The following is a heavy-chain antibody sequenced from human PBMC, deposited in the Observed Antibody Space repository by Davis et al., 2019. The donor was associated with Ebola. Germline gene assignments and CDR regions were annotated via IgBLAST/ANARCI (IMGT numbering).Heavy chain of an antibody. J-gene: IGHJ6*02. Sequence: SETLSLTCAVSGGSISSSNWWSWVRQPPGKGLEWIGEIYHSGSTNYNPSLKSRVTISVDKSKNQFSLKLSSVPAADTAVYYCARDRVGEGFTMVRGYGMDVWGQGTTVTVSS. CDR3: ARDRVGEGFTMVRGYGMDV. D-gene: IGHD3-10*01. CDR2: IYHSGST. CDR1: GGSISSSNW. V-gene: IGHV4-4*02.